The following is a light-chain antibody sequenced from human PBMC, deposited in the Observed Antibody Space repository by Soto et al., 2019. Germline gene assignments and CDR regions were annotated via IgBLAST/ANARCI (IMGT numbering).Light chain of an antibody. V-gene: IGKV3-15*01. CDR2: GAS. J-gene: IGKJ1*01. CDR3: QQYVNLWT. Sequence: IEIAQSAATLSLAPGGRVTLSFRASESVSTNLAWYQQKPGQSPRLLNYGASTRATGIPARFSSSGSGKEFTLTISSLQSEDFAVYYCQQYVNLWTFGQGTKVDIK. CDR1: ESVSTN.